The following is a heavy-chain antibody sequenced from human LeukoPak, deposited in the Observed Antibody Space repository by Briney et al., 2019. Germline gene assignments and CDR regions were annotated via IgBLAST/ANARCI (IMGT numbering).Heavy chain of an antibody. Sequence: QPGGSLRLSCAASGFTFSSYAMSWVRQAPGKGLAWVSSISGSGGSTDYADSVKGRFTISRDNSKNTLYLQMNSLRAEDTAVYYCAKDQERWFDPWGQGTLVSVSS. D-gene: IGHD5-24*01. CDR2: ISGSGGST. J-gene: IGHJ5*02. V-gene: IGHV3-23*01. CDR3: AKDQERWFDP. CDR1: GFTFSSYA.